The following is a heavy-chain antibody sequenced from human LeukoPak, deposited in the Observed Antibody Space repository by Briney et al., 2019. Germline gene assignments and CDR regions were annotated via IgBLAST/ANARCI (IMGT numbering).Heavy chain of an antibody. CDR3: ARSPSRMIFGVVRVFDY. Sequence: GGSLRLSCAASGFTFSSYGMHWVRQAPGKGLEWVAFIRYDGSNKYYADSVKGRFTISRDNAKNSLYLQMNSLRAEDTAVYYCARSPSRMIFGVVRVFDYWGQGTLVTVSS. CDR1: GFTFSSYG. D-gene: IGHD3-3*01. CDR2: IRYDGSNK. V-gene: IGHV3-30*02. J-gene: IGHJ4*02.